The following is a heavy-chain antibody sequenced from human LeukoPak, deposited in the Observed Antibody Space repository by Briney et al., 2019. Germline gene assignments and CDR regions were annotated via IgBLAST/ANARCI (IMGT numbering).Heavy chain of an antibody. V-gene: IGHV3-30*02. Sequence: GGSLRLSCAASGFTFSSYGMHWVRQAPGKGLEWVAFIRYDGSNKYYADSVKGRFTISRDNSKNTLYLQMNSLRAEDTAVYYCAKDPVVSYGDNVGGTEDYWGQGTLVTVSS. CDR3: AKDPVVSYGDNVGGTEDY. CDR1: GFTFSSYG. J-gene: IGHJ4*02. D-gene: IGHD4-17*01. CDR2: IRYDGSNK.